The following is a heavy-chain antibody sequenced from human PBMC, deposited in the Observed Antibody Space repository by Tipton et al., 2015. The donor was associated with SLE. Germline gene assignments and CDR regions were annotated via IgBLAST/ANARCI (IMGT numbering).Heavy chain of an antibody. D-gene: IGHD6-13*01. CDR3: AREGSAAAPFDY. CDR1: GFTFSSYG. J-gene: IGHJ4*02. V-gene: IGHV3-33*01. CDR2: IWYDGSNK. Sequence: SLRLSCAASGFTFSSYGMHWVRQAPGKGLEWVAVIWYDGSNKYYADSVKGRFTISRDNSKNTLYLQMNSLRAEDTAVYYCAREGSAAAPFDYWGQGTLVTVSS.